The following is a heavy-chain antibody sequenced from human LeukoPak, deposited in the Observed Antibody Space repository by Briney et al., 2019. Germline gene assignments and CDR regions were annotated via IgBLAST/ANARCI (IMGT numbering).Heavy chain of an antibody. V-gene: IGHV4-34*01. D-gene: IGHD2-15*01. CDR1: GGSFSGYY. Sequence: SETLSLTCAVYGGSFSGYYWSWIRQPPGKGLEWIGEINHSGSTNYNPSLKSRVTISVDMSKNQFSLKLSSVTAADTAVYYCARGYCSGGSCYRSPKRLDPWGQGTLVTVSS. CDR2: INHSGST. J-gene: IGHJ5*02. CDR3: ARGYCSGGSCYRSPKRLDP.